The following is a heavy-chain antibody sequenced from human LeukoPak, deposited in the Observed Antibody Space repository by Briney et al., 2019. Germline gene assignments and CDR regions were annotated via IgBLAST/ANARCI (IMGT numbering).Heavy chain of an antibody. J-gene: IGHJ5*02. CDR3: ARDSMITFGGVLWFDP. D-gene: IGHD3-16*01. CDR2: IYTSGST. CDR1: GGSNSSYY. V-gene: IGHV4-4*07. Sequence: PSETLSLTCTVSGGSNSSYYWSWIRQPAGKGLEWIGRIYTSGSTNYNPSLKSRVTMSVDTSKNQFSLKLSSVTAADTAVYYCARDSMITFGGVLWFDPWGQGTLVTVSS.